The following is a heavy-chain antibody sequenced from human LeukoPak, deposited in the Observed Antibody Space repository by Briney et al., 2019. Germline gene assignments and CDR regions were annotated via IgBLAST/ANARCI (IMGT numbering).Heavy chain of an antibody. D-gene: IGHD3-9*01. V-gene: IGHV3-21*04. Sequence: GGSLRLSCAASGFTFSSYSMNWVRQAPGKGLEWVSSISSSSSYIYYADSVKGRFTISRDNAKNSLYLQMNSLRAEDTAVYYCARELLRYFDWSLGGYWGQGTLVTVSS. CDR2: ISSSSSYI. CDR1: GFTFSSYS. J-gene: IGHJ4*02. CDR3: ARELLRYFDWSLGGY.